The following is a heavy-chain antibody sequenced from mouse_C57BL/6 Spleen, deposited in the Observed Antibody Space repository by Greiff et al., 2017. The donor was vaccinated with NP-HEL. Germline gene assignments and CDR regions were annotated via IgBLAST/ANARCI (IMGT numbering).Heavy chain of an antibody. D-gene: IGHD3-1*01. CDR2: ISDGGSYT. V-gene: IGHV5-4*01. Sequence: EVKLQESGGGLVKPGGSLKLSCAASGFTFSSYAMSWVRQTPEKRLEWVATISDGGSYTYYPDNVKGRFTISRDNAKNNLYLQMSHLKSEDTAMYYCARDPGTSYWYFDVWGTGTTVTVSS. J-gene: IGHJ1*03. CDR1: GFTFSSYA. CDR3: ARDPGTSYWYFDV.